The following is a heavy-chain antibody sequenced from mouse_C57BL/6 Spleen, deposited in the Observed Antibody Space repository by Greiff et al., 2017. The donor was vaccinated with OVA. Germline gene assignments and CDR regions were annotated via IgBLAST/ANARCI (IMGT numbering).Heavy chain of an antibody. CDR1: GFTFSSYT. CDR3: ARKSNYEAMDY. D-gene: IGHD2-5*01. V-gene: IGHV5-9*01. J-gene: IGHJ4*01. CDR2: ISGGGGNT. Sequence: EVKVVESGGGLVKPGGSLKLSCAASGFTFSSYTMSWVRQTPEKRLEWVATISGGGGNTYYPDSVKGRFTIARDNAKNTLYLQMSSLRAEDTALYYCARKSNYEAMDYWGQGTSVTVSS.